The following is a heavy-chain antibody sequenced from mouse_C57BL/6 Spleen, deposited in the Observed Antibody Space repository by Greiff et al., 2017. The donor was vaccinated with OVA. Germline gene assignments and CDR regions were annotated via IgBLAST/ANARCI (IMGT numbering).Heavy chain of an antibody. CDR3: ARSIANWGYFEV. V-gene: IGHV1-76*01. Sequence: VQLQQSGAELVRPGASVKLSCKASGYTFTDYYINWVKQRPGQGLEWIARIYPGSGNTYYNEKFKGKATLTAEKSSSTAYMQLSSLTSEDSAVYFCARSIANWGYFEVWGTGTTVTVSS. D-gene: IGHD4-1*01. CDR2: IYPGSGNT. CDR1: GYTFTDYY. J-gene: IGHJ1*03.